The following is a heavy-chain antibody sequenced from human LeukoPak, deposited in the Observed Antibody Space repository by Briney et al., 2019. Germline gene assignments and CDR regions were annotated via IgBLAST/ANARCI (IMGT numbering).Heavy chain of an antibody. CDR2: MSSSGSTI. D-gene: IGHD3-9*01. J-gene: IGHJ4*02. Sequence: GGSLRLSCAASGFTFSNAWMSWVRQAPGKGLEWVSYMSSSGSTIYYADSVKGRFTISRDNAKNSVYLQMNSLRDEDTAVYYCARARYADYWGQGTLVTVSS. V-gene: IGHV3-48*02. CDR1: GFTFSNAW. CDR3: ARARYADY.